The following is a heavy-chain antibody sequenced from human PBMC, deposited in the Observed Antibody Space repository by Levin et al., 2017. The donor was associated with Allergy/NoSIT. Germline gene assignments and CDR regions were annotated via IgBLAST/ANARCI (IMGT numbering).Heavy chain of an antibody. Sequence: PGGSLRLSCAASGFTVSSNYMSWVRQAPGKGLEWVSVIYSGGSTYYADSVKGRFTISRDNSKNTLYLQMNSLRAEDTAVYYCGGDHYDYYMDVWGKGTTVTVSS. CDR2: IYSGGST. V-gene: IGHV3-53*01. J-gene: IGHJ6*03. CDR3: GGDHYDYYMDV. CDR1: GFTVSSNY.